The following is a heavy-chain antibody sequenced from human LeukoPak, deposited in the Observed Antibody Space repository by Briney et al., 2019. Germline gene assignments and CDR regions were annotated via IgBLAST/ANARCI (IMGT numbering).Heavy chain of an antibody. D-gene: IGHD6-13*01. J-gene: IGHJ4*02. CDR2: ISGGGGDR. CDR1: GFIFRNYA. CDR3: AKPLQYSSRWYFDY. V-gene: IGHV3-23*01. Sequence: PGGSLRLSCAASGFIFRNYAMRWVRQAPGKGLEWVSAISGGGGDRFYADSVKGRFTISRDNSKNTLYLQMDSLRAEDTAVYYCAKPLQYSSRWYFDYWGQGTLVTVSS.